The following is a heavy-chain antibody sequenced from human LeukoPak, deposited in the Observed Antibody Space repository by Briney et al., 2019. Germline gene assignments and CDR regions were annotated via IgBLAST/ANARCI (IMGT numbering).Heavy chain of an antibody. CDR2: ISVSGART. Sequence: GGSLRLSCAASGFTFSSYAMSWVRQAPGKGLEWVSAISVSGARTYYADSVKGRFTISRDNSKNTLDLQMNSLTAEDTAVYYCAKERGGVASRTPPIDYWGQGTLVTVSS. CDR3: AKERGGVASRTPPIDY. V-gene: IGHV3-23*01. J-gene: IGHJ4*02. D-gene: IGHD2-2*01. CDR1: GFTFSSYA.